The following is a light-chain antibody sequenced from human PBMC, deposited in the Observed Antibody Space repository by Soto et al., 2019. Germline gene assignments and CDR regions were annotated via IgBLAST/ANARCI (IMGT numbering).Light chain of an antibody. CDR2: DVS. CDR1: SSDVGGYNY. CDR3: SSYTSRSTLV. Sequence: QSALTQPASVSGSPGQSITISCTGTSSDVGGYNYVSWYQQHPGKAPKLMIYDVSDRPSGVSSRFSGSKSGNTASLTISGLQAEDEGDYYCSSYTSRSTLVFGGGTKLTVL. V-gene: IGLV2-14*01. J-gene: IGLJ2*01.